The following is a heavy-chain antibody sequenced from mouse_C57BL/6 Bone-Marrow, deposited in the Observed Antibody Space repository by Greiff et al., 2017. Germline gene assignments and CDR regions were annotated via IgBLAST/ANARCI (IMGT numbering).Heavy chain of an antibody. CDR3: ARNYDGYFYAMDY. CDR1: GYTFTDYN. CDR2: INPNTGGT. V-gene: IGHV1-18*01. J-gene: IGHJ4*01. D-gene: IGHD2-3*01. Sequence: EVQLQQSGPELVKPGASVKIPCKASGYTFTDYNMDWVKQSHGKSLEWIGDINPNTGGTIYNQKFKGKATLTVDKSSSTAYMELRSLTSEDTAVYYCARNYDGYFYAMDYWGQGTSVTVSS.